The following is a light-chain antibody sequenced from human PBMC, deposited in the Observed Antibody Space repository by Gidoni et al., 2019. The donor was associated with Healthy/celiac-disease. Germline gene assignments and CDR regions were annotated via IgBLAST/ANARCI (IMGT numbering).Light chain of an antibody. CDR3: YAAADNFWV. V-gene: IGLV3-27*01. Sequence: SYELTQPSSVSVSPGQTARITCSGDVLAKKYARCFQQKPGQAPVLVIYKDSERPSGIPERFSGSSSGTTVTLTISGAQVEDEADYYCYAAADNFWVFGGGTKLTVL. CDR1: VLAKKY. J-gene: IGLJ3*02. CDR2: KDS.